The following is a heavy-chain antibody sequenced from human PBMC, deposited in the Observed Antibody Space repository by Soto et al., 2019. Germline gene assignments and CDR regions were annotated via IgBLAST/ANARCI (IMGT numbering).Heavy chain of an antibody. Sequence: ASVKVSCKASGYIFTGYYMHWVRQAPGQGLEWMGWINPNSGDTNYTQKFQGWVTMTRDTSISTAYMELSRLRSDDTAVYYCATSRISIAVAGETEYYFDYWGRGTLVTVSS. V-gene: IGHV1-2*04. CDR3: ATSRISIAVAGETEYYFDY. CDR2: INPNSGDT. D-gene: IGHD6-19*01. J-gene: IGHJ4*02. CDR1: GYIFTGYY.